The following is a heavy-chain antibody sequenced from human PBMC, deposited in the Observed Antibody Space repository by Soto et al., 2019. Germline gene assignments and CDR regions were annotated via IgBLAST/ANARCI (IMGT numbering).Heavy chain of an antibody. CDR1: GFTFNTAW. J-gene: IGHJ4*02. V-gene: IGHV3-15*07. CDR2: IKSKINGGTI. Sequence: GGSLRLSCAASGFTFNTAWMNWVRQTPGKGLEWVGRIKSKINGGTIDYAAPVKGRFTISRDDSKNTLYLEMNSLNTEDTAVYYCARGWASIVATMRVYWGQGTLVTVSS. CDR3: ARGWASIVATMRVY. D-gene: IGHD5-12*01.